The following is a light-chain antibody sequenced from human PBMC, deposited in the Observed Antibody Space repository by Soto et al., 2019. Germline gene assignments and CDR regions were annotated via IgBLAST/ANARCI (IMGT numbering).Light chain of an antibody. CDR3: CSYAGNNIFV. Sequence: QSALTQPASVSGSLGQSITIYCTGSSSDVGTYYFVSWYQQHPGKVPKLMIYEGTKRPSGVSDRFSGSKSGNTASMTISGLQAEDEANYYCCSYAGNNIFVFGTGTKLTVL. CDR2: EGT. CDR1: SSDVGTYYF. J-gene: IGLJ1*01. V-gene: IGLV2-23*01.